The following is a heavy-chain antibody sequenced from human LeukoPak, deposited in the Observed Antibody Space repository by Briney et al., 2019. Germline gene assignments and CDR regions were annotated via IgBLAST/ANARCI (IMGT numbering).Heavy chain of an antibody. CDR3: ARDRGISVARGVPSWFDP. CDR1: GYSISSGGYC. V-gene: IGHV4-61*02. D-gene: IGHD3-10*01. CDR2: MYTTGNT. J-gene: IGHJ5*02. Sequence: SQTLSLTCTVSGYSISSGGYCWTWLRQPAGKGLEWIGRMYTTGNTDDNPSLKSRVTISVDTSKNQFTLKLSSVSAADTAVYYCARDRGISVARGVPSWFDPWGQGTLVTVSS.